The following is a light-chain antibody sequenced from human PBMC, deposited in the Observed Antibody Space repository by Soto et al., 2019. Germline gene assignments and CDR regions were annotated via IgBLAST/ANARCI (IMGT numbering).Light chain of an antibody. CDR3: QQTYSTQIT. CDR2: AAS. CDR1: QSVKTY. V-gene: IGKV1-39*01. Sequence: DIQMTQSPSSLSASVGDRVTITCRASQSVKTYLNWYQQKPGQAPNLLIYAASTLESGVPSRFSGSGSGTDFTLTINSLQPEDFATYYCQQTYSTQITFGQGTRLEIK. J-gene: IGKJ5*01.